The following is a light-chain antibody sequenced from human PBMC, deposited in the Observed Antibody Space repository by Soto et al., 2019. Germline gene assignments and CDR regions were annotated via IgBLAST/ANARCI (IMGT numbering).Light chain of an antibody. CDR2: GAS. CDR3: QQYNDWPPYT. CDR1: QSVSSN. J-gene: IGKJ2*01. Sequence: ERVMTQSPATLSVSPGERATLSCRASQSVSSNLAWYQQKPGQPPRLLIYGASTRATGIPARFSGSGSGTEFTLTISSLQSEDFAVYYCQQYNDWPPYTFGQGTKLEIK. V-gene: IGKV3D-15*01.